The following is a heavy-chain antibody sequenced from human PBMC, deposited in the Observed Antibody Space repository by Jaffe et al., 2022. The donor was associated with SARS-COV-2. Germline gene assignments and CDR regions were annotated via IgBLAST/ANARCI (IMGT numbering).Heavy chain of an antibody. J-gene: IGHJ4*02. CDR1: AFTFSSYA. D-gene: IGHD3-3*01. Sequence: EVHLLESGGTLVQPGGSLRVSCAASAFTFSSYAMFWVRQAPGKGLEWVSSIGGSGESTYYADSVKGRFTISRDNSRNTLYLQMNSLRVEDTAIYFCAKGYDFASSGPGAYWGQGTLVTVSS. CDR3: AKGYDFASSGPGAY. V-gene: IGHV3-23*01. CDR2: IGGSGEST.